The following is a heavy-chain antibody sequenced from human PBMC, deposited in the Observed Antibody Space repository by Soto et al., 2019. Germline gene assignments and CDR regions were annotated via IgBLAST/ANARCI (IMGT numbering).Heavy chain of an antibody. Sequence: PGGSLRLSCAASGFLFNTYAMHWVRQAQGKGLEWVAVISYDGTNKYYADSVKGRFTLSRDNSKNTLYLQMNSLTTEDTAVYYCARPGSGYDVLSGQYFYYYHTIDVWGQGTTVTVSS. CDR3: ARPGSGYDVLSGQYFYYYHTIDV. J-gene: IGHJ6*02. CDR1: GFLFNTYA. D-gene: IGHD3-3*01. CDR2: ISYDGTNK. V-gene: IGHV3-30-3*01.